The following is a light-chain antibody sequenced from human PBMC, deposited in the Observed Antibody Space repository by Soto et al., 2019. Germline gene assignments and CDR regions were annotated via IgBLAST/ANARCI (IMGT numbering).Light chain of an antibody. J-gene: IGKJ2*01. CDR3: QQDYSTPRT. CDR1: QRGLYRSNNKNY. Sequence: DIVMTQSPDSLAVSLGERATINCKSSQRGLYRSNNKNYLAWYQQKPGQPPKLLIYWASTRESGVPDRFSGSGSGTDFTLTISSLQAEDVAVYYCQQDYSTPRTFGQGKKLEIK. V-gene: IGKV4-1*01. CDR2: WAS.